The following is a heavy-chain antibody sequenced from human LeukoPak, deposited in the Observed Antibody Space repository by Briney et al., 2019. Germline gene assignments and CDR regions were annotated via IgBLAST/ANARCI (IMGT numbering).Heavy chain of an antibody. Sequence: GGSLRLSCAASGFSFSSYGMHWVRQAPGKGLEWVAVISYDGSNKYYADSVKGRFTISRDNSKNTLYLQMNSLRAEDTAVYYCARVSGDFWSGYSSPFDYWGQGTLVTVSS. CDR1: GFSFSSYG. D-gene: IGHD3-3*01. J-gene: IGHJ4*02. V-gene: IGHV3-30*03. CDR2: ISYDGSNK. CDR3: ARVSGDFWSGYSSPFDY.